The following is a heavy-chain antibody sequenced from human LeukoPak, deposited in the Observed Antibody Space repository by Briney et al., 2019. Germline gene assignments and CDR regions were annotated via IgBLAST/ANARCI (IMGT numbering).Heavy chain of an antibody. CDR3: ARDRAGRFNDAFDI. Sequence: TGGSLRLSCAASGFTFSSYWMSWVRQAPGKGLEWVANIKQDGSEKYYVDSVKGRFTISRDNAKKSLYLQMNSLRAEDTAVYYCARDRAGRFNDAFDIWGQGTMVTVYS. V-gene: IGHV3-7*01. CDR2: IKQDGSEK. CDR1: GFTFSSYW. D-gene: IGHD5-24*01. J-gene: IGHJ3*02.